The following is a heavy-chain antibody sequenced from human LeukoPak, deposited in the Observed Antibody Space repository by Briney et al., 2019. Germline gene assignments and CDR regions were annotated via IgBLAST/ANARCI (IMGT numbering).Heavy chain of an antibody. CDR3: ARVGPTSGLLELGALDM. V-gene: IGHV3-23*01. D-gene: IGHD3-10*01. CDR2: ISNDGGGT. CDR1: GFIFNNYG. Sequence: GGSLTLSCAASGFIFNNYGLVWVRQAPGKGLEWVSAISNDGGGTTYADFVKGRFSVSRDNSKNTLFMQMNSLKASDTAIYYCARVGPTSGLLELGALDMWGQGTMVTVSS. J-gene: IGHJ3*02.